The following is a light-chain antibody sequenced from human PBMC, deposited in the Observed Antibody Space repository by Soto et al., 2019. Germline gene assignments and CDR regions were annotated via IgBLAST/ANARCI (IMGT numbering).Light chain of an antibody. J-gene: IGKJ1*01. Sequence: EIVLTQSPATLSLSPVERATLSCRASQSVSRNHLAWYQQKPGQAPGLLIYGGSSRATGIPVRLSGSGSETDFPLTITRMAPEDFAVYYCQQYSSSRTFGQGTKVDIK. V-gene: IGKV3-20*01. CDR2: GGS. CDR1: QSVSRNH. CDR3: QQYSSSRT.